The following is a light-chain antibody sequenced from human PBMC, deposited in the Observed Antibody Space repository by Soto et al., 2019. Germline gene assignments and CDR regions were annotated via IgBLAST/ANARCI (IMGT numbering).Light chain of an antibody. V-gene: IGKV3-11*01. CDR3: QQRSKWRT. Sequence: EIVLTQSPATLSLSPGERATLSCRASQSVSGFLAWFQQKPGQAPRLLIYDASKRATGSPARFSGSGFGTDYTITISSLEPEDFAGYYCQQRSKWRTFGQGTKVDIK. J-gene: IGKJ1*01. CDR2: DAS. CDR1: QSVSGF.